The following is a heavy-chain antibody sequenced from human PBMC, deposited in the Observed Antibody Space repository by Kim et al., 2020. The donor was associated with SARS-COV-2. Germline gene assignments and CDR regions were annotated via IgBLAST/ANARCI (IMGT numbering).Heavy chain of an antibody. CDR2: ISSSGSTI. D-gene: IGHD6-13*01. CDR3: EIRSSWYPSFDY. V-gene: IGHV3-48*03. CDR1: GFTFSSYE. J-gene: IGHJ4*02. Sequence: GGSLRLSCAASGFTFSSYEMNWVRQAPGKGREWVSYISSSGSTIYYADSVKGRFTISRDNAKNSLYLQMNSLRAEDTAVYYCEIRSSWYPSFDYWGQGTLVTVSS.